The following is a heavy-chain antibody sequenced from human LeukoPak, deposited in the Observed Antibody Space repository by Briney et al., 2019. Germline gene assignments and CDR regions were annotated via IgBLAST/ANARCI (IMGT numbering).Heavy chain of an antibody. CDR2: INHSGST. D-gene: IGHD6-13*01. V-gene: IGHV4-34*01. CDR3: ARVGLWGSSWYRSRLQFDP. Sequence: SETLSLTCAVYGGSFSGYYWSWIRPPPGKGLEWIGEINHSGSTNYNPSLKSRVTISVDTSKNQFSLKLSSVTAADTAVYYCARVGLWGSSWYRSRLQFDPWGQGTLVTVSS. CDR1: GGSFSGYY. J-gene: IGHJ5*02.